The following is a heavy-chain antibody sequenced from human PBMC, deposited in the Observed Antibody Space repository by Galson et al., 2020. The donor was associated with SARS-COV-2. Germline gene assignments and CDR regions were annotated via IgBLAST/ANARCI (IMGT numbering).Heavy chain of an antibody. J-gene: IGHJ3*02. CDR2: IGHSGSTR. D-gene: IGHD3-3*01. CDR1: GFSFNTYD. V-gene: IGHV3-48*03. CDR3: ARADLWSGSGGDAFDI. Sequence: GESLKISCVASGFSFNTYDINWVRQGPGKGLEWMSFIGHSGSTRYYAGSVMGRFTVSRDNAKNSLYLQMNNLRAEDTAVYYCARADLWSGSGGDAFDIWGQGTMVTVSS.